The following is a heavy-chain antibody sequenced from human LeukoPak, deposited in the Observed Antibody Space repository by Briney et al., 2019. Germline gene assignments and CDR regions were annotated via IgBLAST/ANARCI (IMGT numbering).Heavy chain of an antibody. D-gene: IGHD4-23*01. Sequence: GGSLRLSCAASGFTFSSYGMHWVRQAPGKGLEWVAVISYDGSNKYYADSVKGRFTISRDNSKNTLYLQMNSLRAEDTAVYYCAKDSSGGNSDYWGQGTLVTVSS. J-gene: IGHJ4*02. CDR2: ISYDGSNK. CDR3: AKDSSGGNSDY. V-gene: IGHV3-30*18. CDR1: GFTFSSYG.